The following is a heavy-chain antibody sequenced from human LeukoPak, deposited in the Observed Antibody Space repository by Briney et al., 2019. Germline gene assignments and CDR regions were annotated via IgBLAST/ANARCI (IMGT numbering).Heavy chain of an antibody. J-gene: IGHJ4*02. V-gene: IGHV1-46*01. CDR3: ARRNSHIGSYRPSYYFDY. D-gene: IGHD1-26*01. CDR2: INTSGGST. CDR1: GYAFTNYY. Sequence: ASVTVSCKSSGYAFTNYYMHWVRQAPGQGLEWMGIINTSGGSTIYAQKFQGRVTVTRDTSTSTIYMELSSLRSEDTAVYYCARRNSHIGSYRPSYYFDYWGQGTLVTVSS.